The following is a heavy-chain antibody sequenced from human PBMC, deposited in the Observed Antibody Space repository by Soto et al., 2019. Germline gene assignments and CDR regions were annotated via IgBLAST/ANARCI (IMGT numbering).Heavy chain of an antibody. CDR1: GGSISSYY. Sequence: PSETLSLTCTVSGGSISSYYWSWIRQPPGKGLEWIGYIYYSGSTNYNPSLKSRVTISVDTSKNQFSLKLTSVTAADTAVYYCARQGLAGTWEYYYYGMDVWGQGTTVTVSS. V-gene: IGHV4-59*08. CDR3: ARQGLAGTWEYYYYGMDV. J-gene: IGHJ6*02. D-gene: IGHD6-19*01. CDR2: IYYSGST.